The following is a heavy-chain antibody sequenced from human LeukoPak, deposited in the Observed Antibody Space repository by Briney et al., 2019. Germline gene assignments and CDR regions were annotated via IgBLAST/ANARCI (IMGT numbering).Heavy chain of an antibody. CDR2: ISYDGSNK. J-gene: IGHJ6*02. Sequence: PGRSLRLSCAASGITFSSYGMHWVRQAPGKGLEWVAVISYDGSNKYYADSVKGRFTISRDNAMNSLYLQMNSLRAEDTALYYCAKDIRGVVVAADYDHYYYGMDVWGQGTTVTVSS. CDR1: GITFSSYG. CDR3: AKDIRGVVVAADYDHYYYGMDV. D-gene: IGHD2-15*01. V-gene: IGHV3-30*18.